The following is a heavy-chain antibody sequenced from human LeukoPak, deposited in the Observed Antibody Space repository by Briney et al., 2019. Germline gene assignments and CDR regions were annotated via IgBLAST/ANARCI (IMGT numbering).Heavy chain of an antibody. D-gene: IGHD3-16*01. J-gene: IGHJ3*02. V-gene: IGHV4-59*01. CDR3: ARGVWGPMDI. CDR1: GGSISSYY. Sequence: SETLPLTCTVSGGSISSYYWSWIRQPPEKGLEWIGYIYYSGSTNYNPSLKSRVTISVDTSKNQFSLKLSSVTAADTAAYYCARGVWGPMDIWGQGTMVTVSS. CDR2: IYYSGST.